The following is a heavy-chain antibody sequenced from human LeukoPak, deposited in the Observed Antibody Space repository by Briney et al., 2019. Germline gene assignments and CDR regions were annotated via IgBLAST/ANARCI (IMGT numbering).Heavy chain of an antibody. D-gene: IGHD6-19*01. CDR3: ARVESSGWYHY. Sequence: SETLSLTCAVYSGSFSGYYWSWIRQPPGKGLEWIGEINHSGSTNYNPSLKSRVTISVDTSKNQFSLKLSSVTAADTAVYYCARVESSGWYHYWGQGTLVTVSS. CDR1: SGSFSGYY. J-gene: IGHJ4*02. V-gene: IGHV4-34*01. CDR2: INHSGST.